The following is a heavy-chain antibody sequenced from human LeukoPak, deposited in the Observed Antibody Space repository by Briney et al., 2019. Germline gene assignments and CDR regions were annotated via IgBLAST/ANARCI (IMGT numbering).Heavy chain of an antibody. CDR2: INPNSGGT. CDR1: GYTFTGYY. CDR3: ARETGGNPEGYYFDY. D-gene: IGHD4-23*01. V-gene: IGHV1-2*02. J-gene: IGHJ4*02. Sequence: GASVMVSCKASGYTFTGYYMHWVRQAPGQGLEWMGWINPNSGGTNYAQKFQGRVTMTRDTSISTAYMELSRLRSDDTAVYYCARETGGNPEGYYFDYWGQGTLVTVSS.